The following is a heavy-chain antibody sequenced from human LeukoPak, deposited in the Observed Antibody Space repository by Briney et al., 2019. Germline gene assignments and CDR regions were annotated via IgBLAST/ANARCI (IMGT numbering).Heavy chain of an antibody. CDR1: GFTFSSYA. Sequence: GGSLRLSCAASGFTFSSYAMSWVRQAPEKELEWVSGTSGSGGHTYYADSVKGRFTISRDNSKNTLYLQMNRLGAEDTAIYYCMKGAVWGQGTLVTVSS. J-gene: IGHJ4*02. CDR2: TSGSGGHT. CDR3: MKGAV. V-gene: IGHV3-23*01.